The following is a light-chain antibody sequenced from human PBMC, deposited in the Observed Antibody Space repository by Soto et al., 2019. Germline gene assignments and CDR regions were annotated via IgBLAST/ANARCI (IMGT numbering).Light chain of an antibody. CDR1: QDIGKL. Sequence: DIEMTQSPTSLSASVGDRVTITCQASQDIGKLLNWFQQKPGAAPQLLIYDAFNLETGVPSRFSGGGSRAHFTFTITSLQPEDAGTYFCQQYDNLPYTFAQGTKVE. J-gene: IGKJ2*01. CDR2: DAF. V-gene: IGKV1-33*01. CDR3: QQYDNLPYT.